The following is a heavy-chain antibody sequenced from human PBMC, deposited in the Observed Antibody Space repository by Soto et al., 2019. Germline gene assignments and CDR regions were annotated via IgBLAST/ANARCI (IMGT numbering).Heavy chain of an antibody. Sequence: PGGSLRLSCAASGFTFSSYAMSWVRQAPGKGLEWVSAISGSGGSTYYADSVKGRFTISRDNSKNTLYLQMNSLRAEDTAVYYCAKDGEYSYDSRTEYFQPWGQGTLVTVSS. V-gene: IGHV3-23*01. J-gene: IGHJ1*01. CDR3: AKDGEYSYDSRTEYFQP. CDR2: ISGSGGST. CDR1: GFTFSSYA. D-gene: IGHD3-22*01.